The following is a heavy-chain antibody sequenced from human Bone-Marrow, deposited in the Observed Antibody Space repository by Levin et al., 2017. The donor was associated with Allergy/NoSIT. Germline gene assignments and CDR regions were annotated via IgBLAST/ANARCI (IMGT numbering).Heavy chain of an antibody. CDR2: IWNDGSNK. Sequence: PSETLSLTCAASGFTFSYYSMHWVRQAPDKGLEWVAMIWNDGSNKYYADSVKGRFTISRDNSKNTAYVQMNSLRDEDTAVYYCAREDVVRGIRSFDIWGQGTMVTVSS. CDR3: AREDVVRGIRSFDI. J-gene: IGHJ3*02. D-gene: IGHD2-21*01. CDR1: GFTFSYYS. V-gene: IGHV3-33*01.